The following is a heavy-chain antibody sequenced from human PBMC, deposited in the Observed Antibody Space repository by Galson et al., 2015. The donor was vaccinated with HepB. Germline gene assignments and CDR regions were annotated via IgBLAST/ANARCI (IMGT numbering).Heavy chain of an antibody. CDR1: GFTFSTYA. J-gene: IGHJ3*02. Sequence: SLRLSCAASGFTFSTYAMHWVRQAPGKGLQWVAVIWSDGTNKYYADSVKGRFTISRDNSRNTLSLQMSSLRADDTAVYYCARAALYCRTAGCSIPELGAFDIWGQGTRVTVSS. CDR2: IWSDGTNK. D-gene: IGHD2-2*01. V-gene: IGHV3-33*01. CDR3: ARAALYCRTAGCSIPELGAFDI.